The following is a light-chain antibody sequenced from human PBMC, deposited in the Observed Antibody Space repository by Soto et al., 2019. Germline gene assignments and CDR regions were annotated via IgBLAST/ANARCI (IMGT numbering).Light chain of an antibody. V-gene: IGKV3-11*01. CDR1: QSVSSY. CDR3: QQHSNSNT. CDR2: DAS. Sequence: EIVLTQSPATLSLSPGERATLSCRASQSVSSYLDWYQQKPGQAPRLLIYDASNRATGIPARFSGSGSGTDFTLTLSSLEPEDVAFYYCQQHSNSNTFGQGTKLEIK. J-gene: IGKJ2*01.